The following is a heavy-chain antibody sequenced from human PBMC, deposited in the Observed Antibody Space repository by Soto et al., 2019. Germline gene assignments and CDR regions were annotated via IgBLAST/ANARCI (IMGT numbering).Heavy chain of an antibody. Sequence: PSETLSLTCTVSGGSISSSSYYWGWIRQPPGKGLEWIGSIYYSGSTYYNPSLKSRVTISVDTSKNQFSLKLSSVTAADTALYYCASRMAKIESADYWGQGTLVTVSS. CDR1: GGSISSSSYY. V-gene: IGHV4-39*01. CDR3: ASRMAKIESADY. D-gene: IGHD5-12*01. J-gene: IGHJ4*02. CDR2: IYYSGST.